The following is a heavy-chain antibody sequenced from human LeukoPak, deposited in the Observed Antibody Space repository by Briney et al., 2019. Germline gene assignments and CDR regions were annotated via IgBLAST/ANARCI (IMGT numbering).Heavy chain of an antibody. CDR2: VFQTGRT. CDR3: ARDRRDYGNFVWYDP. CDR1: GGSISRSNHY. V-gene: IGHV4-39*07. Sequence: PSETLSLTCTVSGGSISRSNHYWGWIRQPPGKGPEWIGSVFQTGRTYYNVSLNSRLTISVDTSKNQFSLKMTSVTAADTAVYFCARDRRDYGNFVWYDPWGQGILVTVSS. D-gene: IGHD4-11*01. J-gene: IGHJ5*02.